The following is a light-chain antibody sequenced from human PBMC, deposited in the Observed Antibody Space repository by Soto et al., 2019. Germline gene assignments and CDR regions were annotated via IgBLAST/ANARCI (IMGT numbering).Light chain of an antibody. V-gene: IGKV3-20*01. CDR2: GAS. CDR1: QSVSSN. Sequence: EIVMTQSPATLSVSPGERATLSCRASQSVSSNLAWYQQKPGQAPRLLVYGASSRATGIPDRFSGSGSGTDFTVTISRLEPEDFAVYYCQQYGSSRTFGQGTKVDIK. J-gene: IGKJ1*01. CDR3: QQYGSSRT.